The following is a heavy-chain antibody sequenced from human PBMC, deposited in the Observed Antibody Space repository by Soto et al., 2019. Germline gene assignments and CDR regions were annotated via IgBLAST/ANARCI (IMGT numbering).Heavy chain of an antibody. J-gene: IGHJ5*02. D-gene: IGHD3-22*01. CDR1: GFTFSSIG. V-gene: IGHV3-30*03. CDR2: ISYDGSNK. CDR3: ARGRDYYDSSGSLGWFDP. Sequence: GSLRLSCAGSGFTFSSIGMHWVRQAPGKGLEWVALISYDGSNKYYADSVKGRFTISRDNSKNTLYLQMNSLRAADTAVYYCARGRDYYDSSGSLGWFDPWGQGTLVTVSS.